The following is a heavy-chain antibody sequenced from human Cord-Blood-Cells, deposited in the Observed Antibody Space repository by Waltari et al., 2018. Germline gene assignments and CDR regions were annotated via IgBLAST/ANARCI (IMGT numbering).Heavy chain of an antibody. CDR1: GGSFSGYY. D-gene: IGHD3-9*01. Sequence: QVQLQQWGAGLLKPSETLSLTCAVYGGSFSGYYWSWIRQPPGKGLEWIGEINHSGSTNYNPSLSSRVTISVDTSKNQFSLKLSSVTAADTAVYYCARRRETGYYYYYYMDVWGKGTTVTVSS. V-gene: IGHV4-34*01. CDR2: INHSGST. CDR3: ARRRETGYYYYYYMDV. J-gene: IGHJ6*03.